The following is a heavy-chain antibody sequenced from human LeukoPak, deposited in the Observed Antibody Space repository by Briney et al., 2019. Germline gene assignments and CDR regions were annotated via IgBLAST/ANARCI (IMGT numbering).Heavy chain of an antibody. V-gene: IGHV1-24*01. J-gene: IGHJ4*02. CDR1: GYTLTELS. Sequence: ASVKVSCKVSGYTLTELSMHWVRLAPGKGLEWMGGFDPEDGETIYAQKFQGRVTMTEDTSTDTAYMELSSLRSEDTAVYYCATAYLGFGELFSNSFDYWGQRTLVTVSS. CDR3: ATAYLGFGELFSNSFDY. CDR2: FDPEDGET. D-gene: IGHD3-10*01.